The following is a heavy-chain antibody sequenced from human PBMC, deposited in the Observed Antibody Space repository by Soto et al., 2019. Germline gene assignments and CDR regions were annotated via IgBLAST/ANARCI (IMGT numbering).Heavy chain of an antibody. V-gene: IGHV1-46*01. CDR3: ARDLGKQWLVGYFDY. CDR2: INPSGGST. Sequence: ASVKVSCKASGYTFTSCYMHWVRQAPGQGLEWMGIINPSGGSTSYAQKFQGRVTMTRDTSTSTVYMELSSLRSEDTAVYYCARDLGKQWLVGYFDYWGQGTLVTVSS. D-gene: IGHD6-19*01. CDR1: GYTFTSCY. J-gene: IGHJ4*02.